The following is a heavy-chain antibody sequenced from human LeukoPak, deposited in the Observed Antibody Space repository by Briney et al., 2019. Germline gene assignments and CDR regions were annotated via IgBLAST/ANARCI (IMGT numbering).Heavy chain of an antibody. Sequence: PGGSLRLSCTASGFTFGDYGMSWVRQAPGKGLEWVSGINWNGGSTGYADSVKGRFTISRDNSEKKVYLQMNSLRADDTAIYYCARGIHASGWANWFDPGGQGTLVTVSS. V-gene: IGHV3-20*04. CDR3: ARGIHASGWANWFDP. D-gene: IGHD6-19*01. CDR1: GFTFGDYG. J-gene: IGHJ5*02. CDR2: INWNGGST.